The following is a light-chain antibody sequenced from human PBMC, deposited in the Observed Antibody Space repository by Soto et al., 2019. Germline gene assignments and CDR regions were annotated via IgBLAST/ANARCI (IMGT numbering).Light chain of an antibody. V-gene: IGKV3-15*01. CDR1: QSVSSN. Sequence: EIVMTQSPASLSVSPGDGATLSCRASQSVSSNLAWYQQKPGQAPRLLIYGASTRATGIPARFSGSGSGTEFTLTISSLQSEDSAVYYCHQYNNWWTFGQGTKVDIK. CDR2: GAS. J-gene: IGKJ1*01. CDR3: HQYNNWWT.